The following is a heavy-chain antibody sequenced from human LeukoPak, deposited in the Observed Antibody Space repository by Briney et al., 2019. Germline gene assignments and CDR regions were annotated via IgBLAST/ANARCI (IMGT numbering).Heavy chain of an antibody. V-gene: IGHV4-59*01. D-gene: IGHD7-27*01. J-gene: IGHJ6*02. CDR1: GGSISSYY. CDR2: IYYSGST. CDR3: ARALLGNFGLDV. Sequence: SETLSLTCTVSGGSISSYYWSWIRQPPGKGLEWIGYIYYSGSTNYNPSLKSRVTMSVDTSKNQFSLKLSSVTAADTAVYYCARALLGNFGLDVWGQGTTVIVSS.